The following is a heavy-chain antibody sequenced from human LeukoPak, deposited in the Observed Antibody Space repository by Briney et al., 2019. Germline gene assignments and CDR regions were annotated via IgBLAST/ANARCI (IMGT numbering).Heavy chain of an antibody. CDR3: AREAMYSYGNNFDY. J-gene: IGHJ4*02. CDR1: AGSISSYY. CDR2: IYYSGST. D-gene: IGHD5-18*01. V-gene: IGHV4-59*01. Sequence: PSETLSLTCTVSAGSISSYYWTWIRQPPGKGLEWIGYIYYSGSTNYNPSLKSRVAISLDTSKNQFSLKLSSVTAADTAVYHCAREAMYSYGNNFDYWGQGTLVTVSS.